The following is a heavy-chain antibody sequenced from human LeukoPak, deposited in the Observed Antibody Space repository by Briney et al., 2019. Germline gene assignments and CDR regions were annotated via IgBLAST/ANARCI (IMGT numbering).Heavy chain of an antibody. Sequence: PSETLSLTCTVSGGSINNYYWSWIRQPPGKGVDWIGYIYYTGSTNFNPSLKSRVNISLDTSKKQFSLKLSSVTAADTAVYYCAREGMDFWGGTGFDYWGQGTLVTVSS. J-gene: IGHJ4*02. CDR1: GGSINNYY. CDR2: IYYTGST. D-gene: IGHD3-3*01. V-gene: IGHV4-59*12. CDR3: AREGMDFWGGTGFDY.